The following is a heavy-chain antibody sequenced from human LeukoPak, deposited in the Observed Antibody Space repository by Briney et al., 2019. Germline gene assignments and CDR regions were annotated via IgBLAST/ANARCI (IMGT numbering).Heavy chain of an antibody. V-gene: IGHV3-21*01. CDR2: ITSSSSYK. CDR3: ARDPYSGAYYEGYYYYYMDV. D-gene: IGHD1-26*01. CDR1: GFTFSSYG. Sequence: GGSLRLSCAASGFTFSSYGMNWVRQAPGKGLEWISSITSSSSYKFYADSVKGRFTISRDNAKNSLYLQMNSLRAEDTAVYYCARDPYSGAYYEGYYYYYMDVWGKGTTVTVSS. J-gene: IGHJ6*03.